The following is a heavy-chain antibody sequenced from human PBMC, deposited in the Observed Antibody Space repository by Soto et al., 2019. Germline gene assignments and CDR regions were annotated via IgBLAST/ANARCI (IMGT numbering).Heavy chain of an antibody. CDR1: GGPITSYY. CDR2: MYYNGNI. J-gene: IGHJ5*02. CDR3: ASGGNWFDP. V-gene: IGHV4-59*01. Sequence: SETLSLTCIVSGGPITSYYWTWVRQSPEKGLEWIGYMYYNGNINYNPSLKSRVTISIDTSKNQFSLTLKSVTAADTAVYYCASGGNWFDPWGQGVLVTVSS. D-gene: IGHD3-16*01.